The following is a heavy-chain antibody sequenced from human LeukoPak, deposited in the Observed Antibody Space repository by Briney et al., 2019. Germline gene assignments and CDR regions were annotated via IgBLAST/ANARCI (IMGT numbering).Heavy chain of an antibody. J-gene: IGHJ4*02. CDR3: ARDPTYYYDSSGYPLYYFDY. Sequence: ASVKVSCKASGYTFTSYYMHWVRQAPGHGLEWMGIINPSGGSTSYAQKFQGRVTMTRDTSTSTVYMELSSLRSEDTAVYYCARDPTYYYDSSGYPLYYFDYWGQGTLVTVSS. CDR2: INPSGGST. V-gene: IGHV1-46*03. CDR1: GYTFTSYY. D-gene: IGHD3-22*01.